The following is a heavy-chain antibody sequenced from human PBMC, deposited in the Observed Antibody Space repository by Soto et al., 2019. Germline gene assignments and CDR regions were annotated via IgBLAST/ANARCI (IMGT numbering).Heavy chain of an antibody. J-gene: IGHJ6*02. CDR1: GVTFSSYA. D-gene: IGHD2-8*01. CDR3: ASFNGTDRYPRYYGMEV. V-gene: IGHV1-69*13. CDR2: IIPIFGTA. Sequence: GASVKVSCKASGVTFSSYAISWVRQSPGQGLEWMGGIIPIFGTANYAQKFQGRVTITADESTSTAYMELSRLRSEDTAVYYCASFNGTDRYPRYYGMEVWGQGTTVTVSS.